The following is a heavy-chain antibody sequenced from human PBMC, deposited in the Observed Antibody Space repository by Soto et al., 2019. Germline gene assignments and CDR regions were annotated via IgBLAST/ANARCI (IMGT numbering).Heavy chain of an antibody. D-gene: IGHD2-8*01. Sequence: QVQLVESGGGVVQPGRSLRLSCAASGFTFSSYGMHWVRQAPGKGLEWVAVISYDGSNKYYADSVKGRFTISRDNSKNTLYLQMNSLRAEDTAVYYCAKDRRTKIDAFDIWGQGTMVTVSS. CDR3: AKDRRTKIDAFDI. CDR2: ISYDGSNK. V-gene: IGHV3-30*18. CDR1: GFTFSSYG. J-gene: IGHJ3*02.